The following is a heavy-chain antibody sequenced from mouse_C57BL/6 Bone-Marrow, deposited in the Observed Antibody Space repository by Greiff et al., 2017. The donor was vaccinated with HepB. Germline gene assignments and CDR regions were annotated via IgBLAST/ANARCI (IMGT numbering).Heavy chain of an antibody. D-gene: IGHD2-3*01. CDR2: IDPNSGGT. CDR3: ARGGWLLRPYAMDY. J-gene: IGHJ4*01. Sequence: VQLQESGAELVKPGASVKLSCKASGYTFTSYWMHWVKQRPGRGLEWIGRIDPNSGGTKYNEKFKSKATLTVDKPSSTAYMQLSSLTSEDSAVYYCARGGWLLRPYAMDYWGQGTSVTVSS. V-gene: IGHV1-72*01. CDR1: GYTFTSYW.